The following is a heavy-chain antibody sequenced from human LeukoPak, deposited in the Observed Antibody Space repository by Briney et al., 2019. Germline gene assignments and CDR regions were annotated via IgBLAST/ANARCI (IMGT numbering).Heavy chain of an antibody. CDR1: GFTFSSYA. Sequence: GGSLRLSCAASGFTFSSYAMHWVRQAPGKGLEWVAVISYDGSNKYYADSVKGRFTISRDNSKNTLYLQMKSLRAEDTAVYYCARGPDAYYYDSSGYYPYYFDYWGQGTLVTVSS. J-gene: IGHJ4*02. D-gene: IGHD3-22*01. CDR2: ISYDGSNK. CDR3: ARGPDAYYYDSSGYYPYYFDY. V-gene: IGHV3-30-3*01.